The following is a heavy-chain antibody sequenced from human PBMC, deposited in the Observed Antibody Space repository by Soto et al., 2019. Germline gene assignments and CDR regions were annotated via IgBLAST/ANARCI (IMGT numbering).Heavy chain of an antibody. CDR2: ISSSSSTI. D-gene: IGHD2-2*01. Sequence: GGSLRLSCAASGFTFSSYWMHWVRQAPGKGLEWVSYISSSSSTIYYADSVKGRFTISRDNAKNSLYLQMNSLREEDTAVYYCAREWDIVVVPAATGGYYGMDVWGQGTPVTLSS. CDR3: AREWDIVVVPAATGGYYGMDV. V-gene: IGHV3-48*02. CDR1: GFTFSSYW. J-gene: IGHJ6*02.